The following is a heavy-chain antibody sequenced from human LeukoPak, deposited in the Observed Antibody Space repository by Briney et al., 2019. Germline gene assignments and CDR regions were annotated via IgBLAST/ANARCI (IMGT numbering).Heavy chain of an antibody. CDR2: IYYSGST. CDR1: GGSISSYY. CDR3: ARLIERRYYIDY. J-gene: IGHJ4*02. D-gene: IGHD1-1*01. V-gene: IGHV4-59*08. Sequence: SETLSLTCTVSGGSISSYYWSWIRQPPGKGLEWIGYIYYSGSTNYNPSLKSRVTISVDTSKNQFSLKLSSVTAADTAVYYCARLIERRYYIDYWGQGTLVTVSS.